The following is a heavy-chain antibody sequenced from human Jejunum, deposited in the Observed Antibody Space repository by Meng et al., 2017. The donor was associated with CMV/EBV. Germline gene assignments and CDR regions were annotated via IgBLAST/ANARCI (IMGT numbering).Heavy chain of an antibody. D-gene: IGHD2-2*01. CDR2: ISRSGGDT. V-gene: IGHV3-23*01. CDR1: LNSYA. Sequence: LNSYAMTWVRQAQGKGLEWVSVISRSGGDTNYADSVKGRFTISRDNSKNTLYLEMSSLRAEDTAIYYCAKESGQYQMLSYYGLDVWGQGTTVTVSS. J-gene: IGHJ6*02. CDR3: AKESGQYQMLSYYGLDV.